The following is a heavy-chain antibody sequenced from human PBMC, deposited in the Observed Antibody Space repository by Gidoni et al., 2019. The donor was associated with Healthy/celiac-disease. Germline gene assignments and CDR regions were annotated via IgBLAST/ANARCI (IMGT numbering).Heavy chain of an antibody. CDR3: ARQPYTAMVFDY. J-gene: IGHJ4*02. CDR1: GGSISSSSYY. Sequence: QLQLQESGPGLVKPSETLSLTCTVSGGSISSSSYYWGWIRQPPGKGLEWIGSIYYSGSTYYNPSLKSRVTISVDTSKNQFSLKLSSVTAADTAVYYCARQPYTAMVFDYWGQGTLVTVSS. D-gene: IGHD5-18*01. V-gene: IGHV4-39*01. CDR2: IYYSGST.